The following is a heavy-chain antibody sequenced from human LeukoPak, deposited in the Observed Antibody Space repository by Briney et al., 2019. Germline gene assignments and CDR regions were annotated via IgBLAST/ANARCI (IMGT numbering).Heavy chain of an antibody. V-gene: IGHV4-34*01. CDR1: GGSFSGYY. J-gene: IGHJ4*02. CDR3: ARPGYSSSWYRYFAY. CDR2: INHSGST. Sequence: SETLSLTCAVYGGSFSGYYWSWIRQPPGKGLEWIGEINHSGSTNYNPSLKSRVTISVDTSKNQFSLKLSSVTAADTAVYYCARPGYSSSWYRYFAYWGQGTLVTVSS. D-gene: IGHD6-13*01.